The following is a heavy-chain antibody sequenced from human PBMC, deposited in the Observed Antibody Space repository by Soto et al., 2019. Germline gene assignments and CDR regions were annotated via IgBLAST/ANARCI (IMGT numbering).Heavy chain of an antibody. CDR1: GGSISSSSYY. Sequence: QLQLQESGPGLVKPSETLSLTCTVSGGSISSSSYYWGWIRQPPGKGLEWIGSIYYSGSTYYNPSLKSRVTISVDTSKNQFSLKLSSVTAADTAVYYCAGTIFGVVAAFDIWGQGTMVTVSS. D-gene: IGHD3-3*01. CDR2: IYYSGST. CDR3: AGTIFGVVAAFDI. J-gene: IGHJ3*02. V-gene: IGHV4-39*01.